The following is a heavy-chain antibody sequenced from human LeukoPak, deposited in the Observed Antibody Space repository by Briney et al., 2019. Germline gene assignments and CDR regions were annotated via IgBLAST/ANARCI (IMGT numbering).Heavy chain of an antibody. Sequence: SVKVSCKASGGTFSSYAISWVRQAPGQGLDWMGGIIPIFGTANYAQKFQGGVTITTDESTSTAYMELSSLRSEDTDVYYCARGPHYYDSSGYGDNNWFDPWGQGTLVTVSS. CDR1: GGTFSSYA. D-gene: IGHD3-22*01. CDR2: IIPIFGTA. CDR3: ARGPHYYDSSGYGDNNWFDP. V-gene: IGHV1-69*05. J-gene: IGHJ5*02.